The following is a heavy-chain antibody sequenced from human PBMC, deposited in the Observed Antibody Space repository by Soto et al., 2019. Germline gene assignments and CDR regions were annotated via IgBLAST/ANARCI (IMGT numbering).Heavy chain of an antibody. CDR1: GGSFSGYY. Sequence: SETLSLTCAVYGGSFSGYYWSWIRQPPGKGLEWIGEINHSGSTNYNPSLKSRVTISVDTSKNQFSLKLSSVTAADTAVYYCARGPTIAALWFDPWGQGTLVTVSS. CDR2: INHSGST. D-gene: IGHD6-6*01. J-gene: IGHJ5*02. V-gene: IGHV4-34*01. CDR3: ARGPTIAALWFDP.